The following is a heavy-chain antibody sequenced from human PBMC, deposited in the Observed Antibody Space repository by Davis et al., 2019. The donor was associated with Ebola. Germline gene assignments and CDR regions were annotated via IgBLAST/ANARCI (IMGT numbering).Heavy chain of an antibody. CDR2: ISAYNGNT. CDR3: ARGSSKAYYYYGMDV. Sequence: AASVKVSCKASGYTFTSYGISWVRQAPGQGLEWMGWISAYNGNTNYAQKLQGRVTMTTDTSTSTAYMELRSPRSEDTAVYYCARGSSKAYYYYGMDVWGQGTTVTVSS. D-gene: IGHD6-6*01. J-gene: IGHJ6*02. CDR1: GYTFTSYG. V-gene: IGHV1-18*01.